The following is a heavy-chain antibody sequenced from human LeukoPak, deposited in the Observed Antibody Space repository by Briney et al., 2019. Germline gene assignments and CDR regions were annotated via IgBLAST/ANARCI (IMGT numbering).Heavy chain of an antibody. Sequence: GGSLRLSCAASAFTFSTYSMNWVRQAPGKGLEWVSSISSSGSYIYYADSLEGRFTISRDNANNSLHLQMNSLTAEDTAVYYCGRDPDSWGQGTVVTVSS. J-gene: IGHJ5*01. CDR3: GRDPDS. CDR2: ISSSGSYI. CDR1: AFTFSTYS. V-gene: IGHV3-21*04.